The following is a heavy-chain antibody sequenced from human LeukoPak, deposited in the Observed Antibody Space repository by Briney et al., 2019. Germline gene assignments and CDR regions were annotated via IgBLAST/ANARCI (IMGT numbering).Heavy chain of an antibody. Sequence: ASVKVSCKASGYTFTSYDINWVRPATGQGLEWMGWMKPNSGNTGYAQKFQGRVTITRNTSISTAYMELSSLRSEDTAVYYCARGDCSSTSCQDPDYYYYMDVWGKGTTVTVSS. CDR3: ARGDCSSTSCQDPDYYYYMDV. V-gene: IGHV1-8*03. J-gene: IGHJ6*03. CDR1: GYTFTSYD. CDR2: MKPNSGNT. D-gene: IGHD2-2*01.